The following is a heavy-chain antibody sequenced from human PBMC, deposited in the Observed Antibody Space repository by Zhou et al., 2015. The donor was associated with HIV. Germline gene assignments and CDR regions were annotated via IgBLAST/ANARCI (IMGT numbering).Heavy chain of an antibody. V-gene: IGHV1-18*01. CDR1: GYTFTNYA. Sequence: QVHLVQSGAEVKKPGASVKVSCKASGYTFTNYAVTWVRQAPGQGLEWMGWINAYNGNTNYAQNLQGRVTMTRDTSTSTAYMELRNLRSDDTAVYYCARAVLHSAFIVVVVASQDAFDXWGQGTMVT. CDR3: ARAVLHSAFIVVVVASQDAFDX. CDR2: INAYNGNT. D-gene: IGHD2-15*01. J-gene: IGHJ3*02.